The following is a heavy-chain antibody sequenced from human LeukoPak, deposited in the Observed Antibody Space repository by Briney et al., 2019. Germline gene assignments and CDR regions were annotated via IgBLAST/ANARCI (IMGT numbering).Heavy chain of an antibody. CDR2: IHYSGAT. CDR1: GGSISAYY. V-gene: IGHV4-59*01. CDR3: ARFGTSSSRFFDQ. D-gene: IGHD6-6*01. J-gene: IGHJ4*02. Sequence: SETLSLTCTVSGGSISAYYWSWIRQPPGKGLEWIGYIHYSGATNYYPSLKSRVTIALDTSKNQFSLKLNSVTAADTAVYYCARFGTSSSRFFDQWGQGTLVTVSS.